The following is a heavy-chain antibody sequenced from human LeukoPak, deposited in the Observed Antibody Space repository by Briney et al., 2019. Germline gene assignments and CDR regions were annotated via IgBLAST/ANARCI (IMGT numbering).Heavy chain of an antibody. J-gene: IGHJ4*02. CDR1: VYTLTAYY. Sequence: ASVSVSSTPSVYTLTAYYVHWVPQAPGQGLEWMGWINPNSGGTNYTQKFHSRVTTTRATSISTAYMELSRLRSDDTAVYYCARGNWELLEFDYGGQGTLGTVSA. CDR3: ARGNWELLEFDY. CDR2: INPNSGGT. V-gene: IGHV1-2*02. D-gene: IGHD1-26*01.